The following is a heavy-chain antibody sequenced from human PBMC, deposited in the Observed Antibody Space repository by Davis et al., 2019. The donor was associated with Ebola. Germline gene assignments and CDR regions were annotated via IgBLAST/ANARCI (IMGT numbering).Heavy chain of an antibody. CDR1: GGSISSYY. CDR2: IYYSGST. D-gene: IGHD3-22*01. V-gene: IGHV4-59*08. CDR3: ARRRSDSSGYYTNWFDP. Sequence: PGGSLRLSCTVSGGSISSYYWSWIRQPPGKGLEWIGYIYYSGSTNYNPSLKSRVTISVDTSKNQFSLKLSSVTAADTAVYYCARRRSDSSGYYTNWFDPWGQGTLVTVSS. J-gene: IGHJ5*02.